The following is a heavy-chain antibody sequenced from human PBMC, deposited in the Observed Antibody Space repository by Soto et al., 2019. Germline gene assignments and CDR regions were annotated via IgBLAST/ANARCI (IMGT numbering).Heavy chain of an antibody. CDR1: GFTFGDYA. J-gene: IGHJ5*02. D-gene: IGHD3-10*01. CDR2: IRSKAYGGTT. CDR3: TTNYYGGYDNWFDP. V-gene: IGHV3-49*03. Sequence: GGSLRLSCTASGFTFGDYAMSWFRQAPGKGLEWVGFIRSKAYGGTTEYAASVKGRLTISRDDSKSIAYLQMNSLKTEDTAVYYCTTNYYGGYDNWFDPWGQGTLVTVSS.